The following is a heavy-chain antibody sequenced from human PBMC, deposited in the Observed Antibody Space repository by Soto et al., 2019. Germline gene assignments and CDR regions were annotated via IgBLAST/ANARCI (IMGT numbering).Heavy chain of an antibody. CDR2: ISWNSGTI. Sequence: EVQLVESGGGLVQPGRSLRLSCAASGFTFDDYAMHWVRQAPGKGLEWVSGISWNSGTIGYADSVKGRFTISRDNAKNSLYLQMNSLRAEDTALYYCARGTGYSSGWYWFANWGQGTLVTVFS. J-gene: IGHJ4*02. CDR3: ARGTGYSSGWYWFAN. D-gene: IGHD6-19*01. CDR1: GFTFDDYA. V-gene: IGHV3-9*01.